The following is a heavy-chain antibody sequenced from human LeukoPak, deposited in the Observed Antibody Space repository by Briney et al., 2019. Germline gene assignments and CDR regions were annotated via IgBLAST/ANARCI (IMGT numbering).Heavy chain of an antibody. D-gene: IGHD6-19*01. J-gene: IGHJ5*02. CDR3: ARGGYSSPSRFDP. Sequence: SETLSLTCTVSGGSISSSSYYWGWIRQPPGKGLEWIGSIYYSGSTNYNPSLKSRVTISVDTSKNQFSLKLSSVTAADTAVYYCARGGYSSPSRFDPWGQGTLVTVSS. CDR2: IYYSGST. CDR1: GGSISSSSYY. V-gene: IGHV4-39*07.